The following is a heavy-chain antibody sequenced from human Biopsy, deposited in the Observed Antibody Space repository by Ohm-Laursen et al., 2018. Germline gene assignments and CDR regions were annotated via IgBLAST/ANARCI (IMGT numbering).Heavy chain of an antibody. CDR3: ARDPGYDFWSGSDPFGI. D-gene: IGHD3-3*01. J-gene: IGHJ3*02. Sequence: ASVKVSCKTSGYTFTAYGISWVRQAPGQGLEWMGWISTYNDDTNIAQKFQGRVSMTTDTSTRTAYMELRSLRSGDTATYFCARDPGYDFWSGSDPFGIWGQGTLVTVS. CDR1: GYTFTAYG. CDR2: ISTYNDDT. V-gene: IGHV1-18*04.